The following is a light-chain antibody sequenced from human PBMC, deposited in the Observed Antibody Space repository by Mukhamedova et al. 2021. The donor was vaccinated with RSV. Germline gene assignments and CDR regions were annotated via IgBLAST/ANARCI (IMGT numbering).Light chain of an antibody. CDR3: QQSYNIPRT. Sequence: WYQRRVHGKAPKLLIYAASNLQSGVPSRFSGSGAGTDFALTISSLHHEDFATYYCQQSYNIPRTFGPGTKVEVK. J-gene: IGKJ3*01. V-gene: IGKV1-39*01. CDR2: AAS.